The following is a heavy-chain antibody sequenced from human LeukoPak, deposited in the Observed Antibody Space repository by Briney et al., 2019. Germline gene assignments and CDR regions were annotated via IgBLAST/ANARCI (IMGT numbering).Heavy chain of an antibody. Sequence: GGSLRLSCAASGFSFSGYGMHWVRRAPGKGLEWVAVISYDGSNKYYADSVKGRFTISRDNSKNTLYLQMNSLRAEDTAVYYCARESGLVRGVYYYYGMDVWGQGTTVTVSS. CDR3: ARESGLVRGVYYYYGMDV. J-gene: IGHJ6*02. CDR1: GFSFSGYG. V-gene: IGHV3-30*03. D-gene: IGHD3-10*01. CDR2: ISYDGSNK.